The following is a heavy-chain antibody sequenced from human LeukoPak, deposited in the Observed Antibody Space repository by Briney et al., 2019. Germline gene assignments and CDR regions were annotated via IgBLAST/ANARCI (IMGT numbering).Heavy chain of an antibody. J-gene: IGHJ6*02. CDR1: GGSFSGYY. Sequence: SETLSLTCAVYGGSFSGYYWNWIRQPPGKGLEWIGEINHSGSTNYNPSLKSLVTISVDTSKNQFSLKLSSVTAADTAVYYCARDLVVVPAAMDVWGQGTTVTVSS. CDR3: ARDLVVVPAAMDV. V-gene: IGHV4-34*01. CDR2: INHSGST. D-gene: IGHD2-2*01.